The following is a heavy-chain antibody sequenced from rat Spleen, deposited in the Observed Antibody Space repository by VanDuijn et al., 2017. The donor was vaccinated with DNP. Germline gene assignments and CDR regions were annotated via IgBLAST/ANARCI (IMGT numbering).Heavy chain of an antibody. CDR1: GLSLTSYH. V-gene: IGHV2-27*01. CDR2: IQSGGNS. D-gene: IGHD1-9*01. Sequence: QVQLKESGPGLIQPSQTLSLTCTVSGLSLTSYHVHWVLQPPGKGLEWMGRIQSGGNSDHNSVLKSRRSSNRDTSESQVYGKRNSLQTEDTARDFWARSHTKGLTGGAYWRKGTLGT. J-gene: IGHJ3*01. CDR3: ARSHTKGLTGGAY.